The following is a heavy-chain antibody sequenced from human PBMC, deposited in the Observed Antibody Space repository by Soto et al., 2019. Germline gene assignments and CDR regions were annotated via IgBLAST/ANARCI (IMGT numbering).Heavy chain of an antibody. V-gene: IGHV4-4*07. D-gene: IGHD1-1*01. CDR3: VRDGTKTLRDWFDP. CDR1: GASISGFY. CDR2: IYATGTT. J-gene: IGHJ5*02. Sequence: SETLSLTCTVSGASISGFYWSWIRKSAGKGREWVGRIYATGTTDYNPSLKSRVMMSVDTSKKQFSLKLRSVTAADTAVYYCVRDGTKTLRDWFDPWGQGISVTVSS.